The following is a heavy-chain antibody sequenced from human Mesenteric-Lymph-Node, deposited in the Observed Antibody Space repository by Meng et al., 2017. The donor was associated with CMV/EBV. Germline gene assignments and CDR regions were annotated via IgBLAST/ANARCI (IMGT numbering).Heavy chain of an antibody. D-gene: IGHD3-3*01. J-gene: IGHJ4*02. CDR3: ARILPNYDFWSGYYPLDY. CDR2: FIPVFHSA. Sequence: SVKVSCKASGGTFNNYAVSWVRQAPGQGLEWMGGFIPVFHSANYAQKFQGRITIITDKSTSTAYMELSSLRSEDTAVYYCARILPNYDFWSGYYPLDYWGQGTLVTVSS. V-gene: IGHV1-69*05. CDR1: GGTFNNYA.